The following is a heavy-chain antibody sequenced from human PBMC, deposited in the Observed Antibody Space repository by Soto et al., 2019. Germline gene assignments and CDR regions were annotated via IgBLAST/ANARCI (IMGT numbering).Heavy chain of an antibody. CDR3: AREMVDFWSGYIDY. Sequence: QVQLVESGGGVVQPGRSLRLSCAASGFTFSSYGMHWVRQAPGKGLEWVAVIWYDGSNKYYADSVKGRFTISRDNSKNTLYLQMNSLRAEDTAVYHCAREMVDFWSGYIDYWGQGTLVTVSS. V-gene: IGHV3-33*01. D-gene: IGHD3-3*01. CDR1: GFTFSSYG. J-gene: IGHJ4*02. CDR2: IWYDGSNK.